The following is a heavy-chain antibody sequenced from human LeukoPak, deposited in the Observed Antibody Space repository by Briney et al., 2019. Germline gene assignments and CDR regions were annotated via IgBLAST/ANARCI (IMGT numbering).Heavy chain of an antibody. J-gene: IGHJ5*02. Sequence: PSETLSLTCIVSGGSISRYYWSWIRQPPGKGLEWIGYIYYSGSTNYNPSLKSRVTISVDTSKNQFSLKLSSVTAADTAVYYCARLYEAEMGLAWFDPWGQGTLVTVSS. CDR3: ARLYEAEMGLAWFDP. D-gene: IGHD2/OR15-2a*01. CDR1: GGSISRYY. CDR2: IYYSGST. V-gene: IGHV4-59*08.